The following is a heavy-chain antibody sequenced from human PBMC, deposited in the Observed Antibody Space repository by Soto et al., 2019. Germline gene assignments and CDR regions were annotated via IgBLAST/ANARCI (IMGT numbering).Heavy chain of an antibody. CDR2: IYYSGST. D-gene: IGHD1-26*01. V-gene: IGHV4-39*01. J-gene: IGHJ6*02. Sequence: XETLSLTCTVSGRSISSSSSYWGWIRQPPGKGLEWIGSIYYSGSTYYNPSLKSRVTISVDTSKNQFSLKLSSVTAADTAVYYCARHLSSRSLHFYGMDVWGQGTTVTVSS. CDR1: GRSISSSSSY. CDR3: ARHLSSRSLHFYGMDV.